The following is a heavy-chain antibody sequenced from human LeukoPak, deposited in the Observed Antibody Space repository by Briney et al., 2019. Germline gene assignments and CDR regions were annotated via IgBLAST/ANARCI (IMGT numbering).Heavy chain of an antibody. V-gene: IGHV3-48*01. Sequence: GGSLRLSCAASGFTFSSYGMSWVRQAPGKGLEWVSYISSSSSAIYYADSVKGRFTISRDNAKNSLFLQMNTLRAEDTAVYYCARAPPGGLLWFGDSYLFYYMDVWGKGTTVTVSS. CDR2: ISSSSSAI. D-gene: IGHD3-10*01. CDR3: ARAPPGGLLWFGDSYLFYYMDV. J-gene: IGHJ6*03. CDR1: GFTFSSYG.